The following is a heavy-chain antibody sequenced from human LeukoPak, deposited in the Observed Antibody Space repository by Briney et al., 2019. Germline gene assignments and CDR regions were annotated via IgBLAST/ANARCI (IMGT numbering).Heavy chain of an antibody. V-gene: IGHV4-59*08. CDR3: ARKYSGYARGYWYFDL. CDR1: GVSISSYY. J-gene: IGHJ2*01. CDR2: NYYSGST. Sequence: PSETLSLTCTVSGVSISSYYWSWIRQPPGKGLEWIGYNYYSGSTNYNPSLKSRVTISVNTSKNQFSLKLSSVTAADTAVYYCARKYSGYARGYWYFDLWGRGTLVTVSS. D-gene: IGHD5-12*01.